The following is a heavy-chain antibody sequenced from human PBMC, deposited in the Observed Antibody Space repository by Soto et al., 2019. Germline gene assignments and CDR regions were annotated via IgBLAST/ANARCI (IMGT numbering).Heavy chain of an antibody. V-gene: IGHV3-30*18. CDR3: AEDRIAGCLPFDY. CDR1: GFTFSSYG. D-gene: IGHD6-13*01. Sequence: QVQVVESGGGVVQPGRSPRLSCAASGFTFSSYGMHWVRQAPGKGLEWVAGISSDAKSKHYADYVKGRFTISRDNSKNTLYLQMDSLRAEDTAVYYCAEDRIAGCLPFDYWGLGTLVTVSS. J-gene: IGHJ4*02. CDR2: ISSDAKSK.